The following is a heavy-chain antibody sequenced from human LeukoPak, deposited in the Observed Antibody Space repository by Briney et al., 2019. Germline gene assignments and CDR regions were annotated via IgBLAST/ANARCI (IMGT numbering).Heavy chain of an antibody. J-gene: IGHJ4*02. CDR2: IRYDGSTK. CDR1: GFTFSSSG. Sequence: GGSLRLSCAASGFTFSSSGMHWVRQAPGKGLEWVAFIRYDGSTKNYGDSVKGRFTISRDDSKNTLYLQMNSLRAEDTAVYYCAKDLSGSYHFDYWGQGTLATVSS. CDR3: AKDLSGSYHFDY. V-gene: IGHV3-30*02. D-gene: IGHD1-26*01.